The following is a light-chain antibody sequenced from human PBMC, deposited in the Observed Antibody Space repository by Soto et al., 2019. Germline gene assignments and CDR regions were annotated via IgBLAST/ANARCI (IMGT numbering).Light chain of an antibody. Sequence: QRIEYTSSLAASVGDRVTITCRASHSISSYLNWYQQKPGKAPKLLIYAASSLQSGVPSRFSGSGSGTDFTLTIGRLQPEDFATYYCQQSYSTPSITVARGTRLEIK. CDR2: AAS. V-gene: IGKV1-39*01. CDR3: QQSYSTPSIT. CDR1: HSISSY. J-gene: IGKJ5*01.